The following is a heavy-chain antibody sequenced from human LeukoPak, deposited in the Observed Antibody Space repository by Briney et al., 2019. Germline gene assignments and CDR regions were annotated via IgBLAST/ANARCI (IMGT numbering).Heavy chain of an antibody. CDR2: IYSGGST. V-gene: IGHV3-66*01. J-gene: IGHJ4*02. CDR3: ARDLYYYDSSGPSGMDY. CDR1: GFTVSSNY. Sequence: GGSLRFSCAASGFTVSSNYMSWVRQAPGKGLEWVSVIYSGGSTYYADSVKGRFTISRDNSKNTLYLQMNSLRAEDTAVYYCARDLYYYDSSGPSGMDYWGQGTLATVSS. D-gene: IGHD3-22*01.